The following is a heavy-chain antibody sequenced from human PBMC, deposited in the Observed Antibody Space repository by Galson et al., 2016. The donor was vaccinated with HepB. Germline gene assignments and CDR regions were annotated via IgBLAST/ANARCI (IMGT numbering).Heavy chain of an antibody. V-gene: IGHV1-69*13. CDR3: ARDAGSLTRVYYGMDD. Sequence: SVKVSCKASRDTFSSYAINWVRQAPGQGLEWMGGIIPIFRTANYAQKFQGRVTITADESTSTAYVELGSLRLEDTAVYYCARDAGSLTRVYYGMDDWGQGTTVTVS. J-gene: IGHJ6*02. D-gene: IGHD1-1*01. CDR1: RDTFSSYA. CDR2: IIPIFRTA.